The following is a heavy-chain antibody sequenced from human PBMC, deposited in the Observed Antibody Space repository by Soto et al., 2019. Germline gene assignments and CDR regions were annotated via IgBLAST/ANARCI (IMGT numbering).Heavy chain of an antibody. CDR3: ARDFAARSGWSRYAFDI. CDR1: GFTFSSYS. Sequence: EVQLVESGGGLVKPGGSLRLSCAASGFTFSSYSMNWVRQAPGKGLEWVSSISSSSSYIYYADSVKGRFTISRDNAKNSLYLQMNSLRAEDTAVYYCARDFAARSGWSRYAFDIWGQGTLVTVSS. J-gene: IGHJ3*02. V-gene: IGHV3-21*04. D-gene: IGHD6-19*01. CDR2: ISSSSSYI.